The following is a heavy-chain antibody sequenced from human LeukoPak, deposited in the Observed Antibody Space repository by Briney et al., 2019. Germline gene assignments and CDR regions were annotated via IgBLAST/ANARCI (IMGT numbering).Heavy chain of an antibody. V-gene: IGHV3-11*01. J-gene: IGHJ4*02. CDR2: ISSSGSTI. Sequence: GGSLRLSCAASGFTFSDYYMSWIRQAPGKGLEWVSYISSSGSTIYYADSVKGRFTISRDNAKNSLYLQMNGLRAEDTAVYYCARDRAVAGTFHYLYYLDYWGQGTLVTVSS. CDR3: ARDRAVAGTFHYLYYLDY. D-gene: IGHD6-19*01. CDR1: GFTFSDYY.